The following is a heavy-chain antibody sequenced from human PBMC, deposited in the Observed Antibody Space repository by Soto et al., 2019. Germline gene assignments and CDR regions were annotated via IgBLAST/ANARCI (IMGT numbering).Heavy chain of an antibody. Sequence: SGTLSLTCTDSGGLISSYYWSWIRQPTGKGLEWIGYIYYSGSTNYNPSLKSRVTISVDTSKNQFSLKLSSVTAADTAVYYCARDLAATVTRANDGFDIWGQGTMVTVSS. CDR2: IYYSGST. V-gene: IGHV4-59*01. J-gene: IGHJ3*02. CDR1: GGLISSYY. CDR3: ARDLAATVTRANDGFDI. D-gene: IGHD4-17*01.